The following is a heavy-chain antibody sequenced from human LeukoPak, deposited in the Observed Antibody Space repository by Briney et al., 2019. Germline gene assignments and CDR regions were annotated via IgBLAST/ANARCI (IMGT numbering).Heavy chain of an antibody. D-gene: IGHD2-2*01. Sequence: GGSLRLSCAASGFTFSSYAMSWVRQAPGKGLEWVSGISGSGGSTYYADSVKGRFTISRDNSGKTLYLQMNNLRAEDTAVYYCARVLGRGYCSSTSCRQFDPWGQGTLVTVSS. CDR2: ISGSGGST. CDR3: ARVLGRGYCSSTSCRQFDP. V-gene: IGHV3-23*01. CDR1: GFTFSSYA. J-gene: IGHJ5*02.